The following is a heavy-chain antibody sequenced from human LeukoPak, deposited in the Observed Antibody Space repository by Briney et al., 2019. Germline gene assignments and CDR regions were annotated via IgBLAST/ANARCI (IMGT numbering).Heavy chain of an antibody. V-gene: IGHV1-2*02. CDR3: ARDEGMRNYYYGMDV. CDR1: GYTFTGYY. Sequence: ASVKVSCKASGYTFTGYYMHWVRQAPGQGLEWMGWINPNSGGTNYAQKFQGRATMTRDTSISTAYMELSRLRSDDTAVYYCARDEGMRNYYYGMDVWGQGTTVTVSS. CDR2: INPNSGGT. J-gene: IGHJ6*02.